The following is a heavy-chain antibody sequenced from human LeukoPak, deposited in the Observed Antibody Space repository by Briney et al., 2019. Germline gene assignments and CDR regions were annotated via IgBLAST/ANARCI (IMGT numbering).Heavy chain of an antibody. V-gene: IGHV3-7*01. J-gene: IGHJ4*02. Sequence: EGSLRLSCAASGFTFSSYWMSWVRQAPGKGLEWVANIRQDGSERYYVVSVKGRFTISRDNAKNSLYLQMDSLRAEDTAVYYCARDLGKAGGYSSAFDYWGQGTLVTVSS. D-gene: IGHD6-19*01. CDR1: GFTFSSYW. CDR3: ARDLGKAGGYSSAFDY. CDR2: IRQDGSER.